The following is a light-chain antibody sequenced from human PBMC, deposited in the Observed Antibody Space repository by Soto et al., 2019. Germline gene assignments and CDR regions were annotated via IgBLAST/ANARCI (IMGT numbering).Light chain of an antibody. CDR2: GAS. CDR1: QSVSSN. V-gene: IGKV3-15*01. J-gene: IGKJ4*01. Sequence: EIVMTQSPATLSLSPGERATLSCRASQSVSSNLAWYQQKPGQAPRLLIYGASTRATGIPARFSGSGSGTEFTLPLSSLQSGDFAVYYCQQYNSWPLTFGGGTKVEIK. CDR3: QQYNSWPLT.